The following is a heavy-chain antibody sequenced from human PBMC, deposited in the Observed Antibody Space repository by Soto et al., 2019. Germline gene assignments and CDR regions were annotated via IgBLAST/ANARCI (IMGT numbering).Heavy chain of an antibody. D-gene: IGHD3-22*01. CDR1: GGSISGRC. CDR2: FCYTGST. Sequence: PSETLSLTCTVSGGSISGRCWSWVRQSPGKGLEWIGYFCYTGSTNYNPSLKSRVTISVDRSKTQCSLKLTSVTAADTAVYYCAKSHYDSSGYYIIDHWGQGTLLTVSS. CDR3: AKSHYDSSGYYIIDH. V-gene: IGHV4-59*01. J-gene: IGHJ5*02.